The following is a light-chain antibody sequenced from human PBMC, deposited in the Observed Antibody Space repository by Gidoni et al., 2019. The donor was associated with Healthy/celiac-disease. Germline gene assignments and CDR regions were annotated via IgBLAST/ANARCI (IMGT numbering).Light chain of an antibody. CDR1: QGISSY. J-gene: IGKJ3*01. V-gene: IGKV1-9*01. CDR3: QQLNSYLFT. Sequence: DIQLTQTPSFLSASVGDRVTITCRASQGISSYLAWYQQKPGKAPKLLIYAASTLQSGVPSRFSGSGSGTEFTLTISSLQPEDVATYYCQQLNSYLFTFGPGTKVDIK. CDR2: AAS.